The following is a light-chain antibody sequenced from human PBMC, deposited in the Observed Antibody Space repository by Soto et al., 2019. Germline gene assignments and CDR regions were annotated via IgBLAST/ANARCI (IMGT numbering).Light chain of an antibody. V-gene: IGLV2-14*03. CDR1: SSDIGAYNY. J-gene: IGLJ3*02. CDR2: DVT. CDR3: SSDSNSRTLV. Sequence: QSALTQPASVSGSPGQSITLSCTGTSSDIGAYNYVSWYRHNPGKAPKLMVYDVTNRPSGISDRFSGSKSGNTASLTISGLQAEDEADYYCSSDSNSRTLVFGGGTKVTVL.